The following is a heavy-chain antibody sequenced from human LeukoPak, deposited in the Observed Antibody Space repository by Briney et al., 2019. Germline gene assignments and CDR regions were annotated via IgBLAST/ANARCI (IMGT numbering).Heavy chain of an antibody. CDR3: ARAEKGTAFDY. CDR1: GGSISSGGYY. J-gene: IGHJ4*02. D-gene: IGHD1-1*01. Sequence: SETLSLTCTVSGGSISSGGYYWSWIRQHPGKGLEWIGYIYYSGGTYYNPSLKSRVTISVDTSKNQFSLKLSSVTAADTAVYYCARAEKGTAFDYWGQGTLVTVSS. V-gene: IGHV4-31*03. CDR2: IYYSGGT.